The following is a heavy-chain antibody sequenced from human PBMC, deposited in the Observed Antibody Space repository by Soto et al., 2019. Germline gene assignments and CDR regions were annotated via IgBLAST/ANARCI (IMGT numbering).Heavy chain of an antibody. Sequence: QVQLQESGPGLVKPSETLSLTCTVSGCSISNHYWSWVRQPPGKGLEWIGYIYDSGSTNYNPSLKSRVTISVDTSKNQFSLRLTSVTAADTAVYYCAAAPRYWGQGTLVTVSS. V-gene: IGHV4-59*11. D-gene: IGHD2-15*01. CDR1: GCSISNHY. CDR3: AAAPRY. CDR2: IYDSGST. J-gene: IGHJ4*02.